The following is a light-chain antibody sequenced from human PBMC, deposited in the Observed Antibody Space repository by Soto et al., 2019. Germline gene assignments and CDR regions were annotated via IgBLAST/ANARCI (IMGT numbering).Light chain of an antibody. CDR3: QQYGGSSYT. J-gene: IGKJ2*01. Sequence: EIVLTQSPGTLSLSPGDIATLSCRASQSVSSSYLAWYQQKPGQAPRLLISGASSRATGIPDRFSGSGSGTDFTLTISRLEPEDFAVYYCQQYGGSSYTFGQGTKLDIK. CDR1: QSVSSSY. CDR2: GAS. V-gene: IGKV3-20*01.